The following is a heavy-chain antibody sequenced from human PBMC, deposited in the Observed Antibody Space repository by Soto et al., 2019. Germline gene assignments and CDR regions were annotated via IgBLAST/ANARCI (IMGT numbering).Heavy chain of an antibody. CDR2: INHSGST. V-gene: IGHV4-34*01. Sequence: SETLSLTCAVCGGSFSGYYWSWIRQPPGKGLEWIGEINHSGSTNYNPSLKSRVTISVDTSKNQFSLKLSSVTAADTAVYYCARVSGDYYYYYGMDVWGQGTTVTVSS. D-gene: IGHD2-8*02. CDR3: ARVSGDYYYYYGMDV. CDR1: GGSFSGYY. J-gene: IGHJ6*02.